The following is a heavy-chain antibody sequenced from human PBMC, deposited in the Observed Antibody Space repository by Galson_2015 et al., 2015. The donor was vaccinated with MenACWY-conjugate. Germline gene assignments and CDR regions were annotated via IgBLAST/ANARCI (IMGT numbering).Heavy chain of an antibody. CDR1: GFTFSGYW. CDR2: INSAGSST. CDR3: AVYCSSTRCYGASGGY. Sequence: SLRLSCAASGFTFSGYWMHWVRHAPGKGLVWVSLINSAGSSTSYADSVKGRFTISRDNAKNTLYLQMNSLRAEDTAVYYCAVYCSSTRCYGASGGYWGQGTLVTVSS. J-gene: IGHJ4*02. V-gene: IGHV3-74*01. D-gene: IGHD2-2*01.